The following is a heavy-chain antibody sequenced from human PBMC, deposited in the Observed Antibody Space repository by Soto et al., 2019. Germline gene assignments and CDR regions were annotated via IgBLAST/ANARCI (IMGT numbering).Heavy chain of an antibody. D-gene: IGHD3-3*01. V-gene: IGHV1-58*01. CDR2: IVVGSGNT. J-gene: IGHJ6*02. CDR1: GFTFTSSA. CDR3: AADVYHDFWSGLMGMDV. Sequence: AVKVSCKASGFTFTSSAVQLVRQARGQRLEWLGWIVVGSGNTNYAQNFQESVTSSRDMSTSTAYMELGRLRSEEPAVYYCAADVYHDFWSGLMGMDVWGQGATVTVSS.